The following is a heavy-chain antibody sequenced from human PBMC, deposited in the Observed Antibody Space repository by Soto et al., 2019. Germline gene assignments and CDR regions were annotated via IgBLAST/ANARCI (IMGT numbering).Heavy chain of an antibody. J-gene: IGHJ5*02. V-gene: IGHV1-58*02. CDR3: ARSVVVVATTYNNWFDP. CDR1: GFTFTSSA. D-gene: IGHD2-15*01. CDR2: IVVGSGNT. Sequence: SVKGSCTASGFTFTSSAMQWVRQARGQRLEWIGWIVVGSGNTNYAQKFQERVTITTDISTSTAYMELSSLRSEDTAVYYCARSVVVVATTYNNWFDPWGQGTLVTVSS.